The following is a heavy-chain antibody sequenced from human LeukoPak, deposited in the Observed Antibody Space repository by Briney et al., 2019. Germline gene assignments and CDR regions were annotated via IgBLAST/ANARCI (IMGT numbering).Heavy chain of an antibody. CDR2: VYASGTT. CDR1: GASVSTYF. V-gene: IGHV4-4*07. J-gene: IGHJ5*01. D-gene: IGHD2-21*01. CDR3: AKAHCGGGRCDKFDS. Sequence: PSETLSLTCTVSGASVSTYFWSWIRQPAGKTMEWTGRVYASGTTYYNPSLRSRVTLSIDTSKNQFSLSLNSVTAADTAVYYCAKAHCGGGRCDKFDSWGQGILVTVSS.